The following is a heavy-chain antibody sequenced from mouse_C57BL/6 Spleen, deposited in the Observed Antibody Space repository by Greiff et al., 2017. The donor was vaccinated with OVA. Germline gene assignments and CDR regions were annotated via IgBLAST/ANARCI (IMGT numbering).Heavy chain of an antibody. CDR2: INYDGSST. Sequence: EVMLVESEGGLVQPGSSMKLSCTASGFTFSDYYMAWVRQVPEKGLEWVANINYDGSSTYYLDSLKSRFIISRDNAKNILYLQMSSLKSEDTATYYCARESIYYGNYEGDWYFDVWGTGTTVTVSS. CDR1: GFTFSDYY. J-gene: IGHJ1*03. CDR3: ARESIYYGNYEGDWYFDV. V-gene: IGHV5-16*01. D-gene: IGHD2-1*01.